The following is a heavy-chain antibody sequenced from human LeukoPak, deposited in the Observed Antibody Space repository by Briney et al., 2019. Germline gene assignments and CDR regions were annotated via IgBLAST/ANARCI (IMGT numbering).Heavy chain of an antibody. D-gene: IGHD3/OR15-3a*01. V-gene: IGHV1-58*01. CDR2: IVVGSGNT. J-gene: IGHJ4*02. CDR3: ARALDPFDY. CDR1: GFTFTSSA. Sequence: SVKVSCKASGFTFTSSAVQWVRQARGQRLEWIGWIVVGSGNTNYAQKFQERVTITRDMPTSTAYMELRSLRSDDTAVYYCARALDPFDYWGQGTLVTVSP.